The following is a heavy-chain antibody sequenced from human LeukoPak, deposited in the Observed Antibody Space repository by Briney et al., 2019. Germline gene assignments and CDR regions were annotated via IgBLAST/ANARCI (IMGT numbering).Heavy chain of an antibody. CDR1: GYTFTGYY. CDR3: ARGSYYDFWSGYFYYYYMDV. CDR2: INPNSGGT. Sequence: ASVKVSCKASGYTFTGYYMHWVRQAPGQGLEWMGWINPNSGGTNYAQKFQGRVTMTRDTSISTAYMELSRLRSDDTAVYYCARGSYYDFWSGYFYYYYMDVWGKGTTVTVSS. J-gene: IGHJ6*03. V-gene: IGHV1-2*02. D-gene: IGHD3-3*01.